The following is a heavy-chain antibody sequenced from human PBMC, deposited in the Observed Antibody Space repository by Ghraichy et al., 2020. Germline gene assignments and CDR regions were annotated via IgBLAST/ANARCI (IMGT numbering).Heavy chain of an antibody. D-gene: IGHD2-2*01. V-gene: IGHV3-33*01. CDR3: ARDGKKGQLLWREVTYNWFDP. CDR1: GFTFSSYG. CDR2: IWYDGSNK. J-gene: IGHJ5*02. Sequence: GGSLRLSCAASGFTFSSYGMHWVRQAPGKGLEWVAVIWYDGSNKYYADSVKGRFTISRDNSKNTLYLQMNSLRAEDTAVYYCARDGKKGQLLWREVTYNWFDPWGQGTLVTVSS.